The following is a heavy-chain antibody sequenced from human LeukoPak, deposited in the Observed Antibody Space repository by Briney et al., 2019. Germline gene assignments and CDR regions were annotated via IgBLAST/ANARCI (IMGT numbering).Heavy chain of an antibody. CDR3: ARYAQQLVDY. CDR1: GFTFSSYA. CDR2: ISYDGSNK. J-gene: IGHJ4*02. D-gene: IGHD6-13*01. Sequence: GRSLRLSCAASGFTFSSYAMHWVRQAPGKGLEWVAVISYDGSNKYYADSVKGRFTISRDNSKNTLYLQMNSLRAEDTAVYYCARYAQQLVDYWGQGILVTVSS. V-gene: IGHV3-30*04.